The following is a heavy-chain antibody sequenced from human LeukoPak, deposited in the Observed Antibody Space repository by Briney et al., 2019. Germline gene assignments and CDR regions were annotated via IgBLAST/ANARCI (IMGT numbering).Heavy chain of an antibody. J-gene: IGHJ4*02. CDR2: IYYSGST. V-gene: IGHV4-31*03. D-gene: IGHD1-1*01. Sequence: SETLSLTCIVSGGSISSGGYYWSWIRQHPGKGLEWIGNIYYSGSTYYNPSLKSRVTISVDTPKNQFSLKVSSVTAADTAVYYCARDTTLDNWGQGTLVTVSS. CDR1: GGSISSGGYY. CDR3: ARDTTLDN.